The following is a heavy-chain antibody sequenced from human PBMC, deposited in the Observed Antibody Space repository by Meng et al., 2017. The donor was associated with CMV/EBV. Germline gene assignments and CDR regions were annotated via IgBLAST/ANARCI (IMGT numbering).Heavy chain of an antibody. D-gene: IGHD2-21*01. CDR2: LNTSGST. CDR3: ERGSYYRYVIDY. CDR1: GGSISTNY. J-gene: IGHJ4*02. V-gene: IGHV4-4*07. Sequence: QGAGQGLLIHPGPLLITCTAAGGSISTNYWIWFRQPAGKGLEWIGPLNTSGSTNYNPSLKMRVTMSVATSKNQFSLKLSSVTAADTAVYYCERGSYYRYVIDYWGQGTLVTVSS.